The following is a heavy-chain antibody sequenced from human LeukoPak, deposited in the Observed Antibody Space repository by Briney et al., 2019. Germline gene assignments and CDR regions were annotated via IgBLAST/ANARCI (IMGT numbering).Heavy chain of an antibody. CDR2: ISGSGGST. Sequence: PGGSLRLSCAASGFTFSSYAMSWVRQAPGKGLEWVSAISGSGGSTYYADFVKGRFTISRDNSKNTLYLQMNSLRAEDTAVYYCAKDLRRGIQLWLDYWGQGTLVTVSS. J-gene: IGHJ4*02. V-gene: IGHV3-23*01. CDR3: AKDLRRGIQLWLDY. CDR1: GFTFSSYA. D-gene: IGHD5-18*01.